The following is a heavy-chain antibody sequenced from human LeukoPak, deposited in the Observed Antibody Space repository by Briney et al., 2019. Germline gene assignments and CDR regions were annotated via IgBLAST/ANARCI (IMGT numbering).Heavy chain of an antibody. V-gene: IGHV4-39*07. CDR2: IYYSGST. J-gene: IGHJ4*02. Sequence: PSETLSLTCTVSGGSISSSSYYWGWIRQPPGKGLEWIGSIYYSGSTYYNPSLKSRVTISVDTSKNQFSLKLSSVTAADTAVYYCARETEGLQGSWMGYWGQGTLVTVSS. CDR3: ARETEGLQGSWMGY. CDR1: GGSISSSSYY. D-gene: IGHD4-11*01.